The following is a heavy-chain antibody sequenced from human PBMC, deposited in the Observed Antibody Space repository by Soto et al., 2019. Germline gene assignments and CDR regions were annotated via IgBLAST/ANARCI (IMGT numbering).Heavy chain of an antibody. CDR2: ISYDGRNK. V-gene: IGHV3-30*03. CDR1: GITFRSLW. J-gene: IGHJ2*01. CDR3: ARTYYDFWSGYHDL. D-gene: IGHD3-3*01. Sequence: QVPLVGSWGGGGQAWGSLGTSFGASGITFRSLWIHLVRPAPGKGLEWVAVISYDGRNKYYADSVKGRFTISRDNSKNTLYLQMNSLRAEDTAVYYCARTYYDFWSGYHDLWGRGTLVTVSS.